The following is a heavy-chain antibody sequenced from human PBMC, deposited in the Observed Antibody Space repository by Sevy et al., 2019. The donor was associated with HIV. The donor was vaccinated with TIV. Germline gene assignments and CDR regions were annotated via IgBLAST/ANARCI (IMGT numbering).Heavy chain of an antibody. CDR3: SKSIAVAGTHYYYYGMDV. Sequence: GGSLRLSCAASGFTFSSYAMSWVRQAPGKGLEWVSAISGSGGSTYYADSVKGRFTISRDNSKNTRNLQMNSLKAEDTAVYYCSKSIAVAGTHYYYYGMDVWGQGTTVTVSS. D-gene: IGHD6-19*01. CDR2: ISGSGGST. CDR1: GFTFSSYA. J-gene: IGHJ6*02. V-gene: IGHV3-23*01.